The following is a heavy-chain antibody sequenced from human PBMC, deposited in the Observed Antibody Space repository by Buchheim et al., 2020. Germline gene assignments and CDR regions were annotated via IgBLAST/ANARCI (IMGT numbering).Heavy chain of an antibody. CDR1: GGSFSGYY. CDR3: AREHYDYVWGSKYYFDY. J-gene: IGHJ4*02. V-gene: IGHV4-34*01. D-gene: IGHD3-16*01. Sequence: QVQLQQWGAGLLKPSETLSLTCAVYGGSFSGYYWSWIRQPPGKGLEWIGEINHSGSTNYNPSLKSRVTISVDTSKNQFSLKLSSVTAADTAVYYCAREHYDYVWGSKYYFDYWGQGTL. CDR2: INHSGST.